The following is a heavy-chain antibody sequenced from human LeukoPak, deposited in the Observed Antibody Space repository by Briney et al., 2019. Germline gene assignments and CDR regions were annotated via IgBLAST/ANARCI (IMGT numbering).Heavy chain of an antibody. J-gene: IGHJ4*02. CDR1: GFTFSSYS. V-gene: IGHV3-48*01. Sequence: PGGSLRLSCAASGFTFSSYSMNWVRQAPGKGLEWVSYISSSSSTIYYADSVKGRFTISRDNAKNSLYLQMNSLRADDTAVYYCARDEVEYSSSWGYFDYWGQGTLVTVSS. CDR2: ISSSSSTI. CDR3: ARDEVEYSSSWGYFDY. D-gene: IGHD6-6*01.